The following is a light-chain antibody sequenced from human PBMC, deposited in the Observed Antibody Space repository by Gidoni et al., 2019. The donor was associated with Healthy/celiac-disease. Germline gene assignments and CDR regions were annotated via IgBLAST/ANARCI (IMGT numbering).Light chain of an antibody. CDR1: SSYVGGYIY. CDR3: SSYTSSSTYV. J-gene: IGLJ1*01. Sequence: QSALTQPASVSGSPGQSITISCTGTSSYVGGYIYVSWYQPHPGNAPKLMIYEVSNRPSGVSNRFSGSKSGNTASLTISGLQAEDEADYYCSSYTSSSTYVFGTGTKVTVL. CDR2: EVS. V-gene: IGLV2-14*01.